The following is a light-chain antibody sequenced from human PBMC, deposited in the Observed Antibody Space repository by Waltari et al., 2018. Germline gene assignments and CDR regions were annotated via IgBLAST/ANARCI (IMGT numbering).Light chain of an antibody. J-gene: IGKJ5*01. CDR1: QSLLDSNGYNY. Sequence: DIVMTQSPVSLTVTPGEPASISCRSSQSLLDSNGYNYLDWYLQKPGQSPQILIYVGSNRAAGGPDRFSGRGSGTDFTLKISRVEAEDAGVYYCMEALQSVTFGQGTRLEIK. CDR3: MEALQSVT. V-gene: IGKV2-28*01. CDR2: VGS.